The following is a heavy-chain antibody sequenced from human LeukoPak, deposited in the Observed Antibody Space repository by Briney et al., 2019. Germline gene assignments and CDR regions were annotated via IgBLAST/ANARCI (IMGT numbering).Heavy chain of an antibody. CDR3: ARVRCSSNSCFPDY. V-gene: IGHV3-7*01. CDR2: IKQDGSDK. J-gene: IGHJ4*02. CDR1: GFTFSTYW. Sequence: GGSLRLSCAGSGFTFSTYWMSWVRQAPGKGLEWVANIKQDGSDKYYVDSVKGRFTISRDNAKNSLFLQMNSLRAEDTAVYYCARVRCSSNSCFPDYWGRGTLVTVSS. D-gene: IGHD2-2*01.